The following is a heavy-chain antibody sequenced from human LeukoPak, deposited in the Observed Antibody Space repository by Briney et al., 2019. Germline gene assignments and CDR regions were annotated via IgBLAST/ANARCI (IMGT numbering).Heavy chain of an antibody. J-gene: IGHJ3*02. V-gene: IGHV1-18*01. CDR2: VSTQNGNA. Sequence: ASVKVSCTASGYAFSSYGISWVRQAPGQGLDWLGWVSTQNGNAHYAQKVQGRVTMNTDSSTSTVYMELRRLASDDTAVYYCARTQENAFDIWGQGTLVTVSS. CDR3: ARTQENAFDI. CDR1: GYAFSSYG.